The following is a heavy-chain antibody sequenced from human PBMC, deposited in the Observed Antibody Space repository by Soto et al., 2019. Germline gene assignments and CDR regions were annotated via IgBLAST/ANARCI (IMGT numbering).Heavy chain of an antibody. D-gene: IGHD4-4*01. CDR2: INHSGST. J-gene: IGHJ4*02. V-gene: IGHV4-34*01. CDR1: GGSFSGYY. Sequence: SETLSLTCAVYGGSFSGYYWSWIRQPPGKGLEWIGEINHSGSTNYNPSLKGRVTISVDTSKNQFSLKLSSVTAADTAVYYCARWATTAGYFDYWGQGTLVTVSS. CDR3: ARWATTAGYFDY.